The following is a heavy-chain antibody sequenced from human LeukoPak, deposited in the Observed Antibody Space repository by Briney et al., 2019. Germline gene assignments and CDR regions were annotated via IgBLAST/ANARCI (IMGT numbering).Heavy chain of an antibody. Sequence: SETLSLTCTVSGGSISSSSYYWGWIRQPPGKGLEWIGSMYYSGSTYYNPSLKSRVTISVDTSKNQFSLKLSSVTAADTAVYYCARSSANYYDSSGYYYVPPYYFDYWGQGTLVTVSS. J-gene: IGHJ4*02. CDR3: ARSSANYYDSSGYYYVPPYYFDY. V-gene: IGHV4-39*01. D-gene: IGHD3-22*01. CDR1: GGSISSSSYY. CDR2: MYYSGST.